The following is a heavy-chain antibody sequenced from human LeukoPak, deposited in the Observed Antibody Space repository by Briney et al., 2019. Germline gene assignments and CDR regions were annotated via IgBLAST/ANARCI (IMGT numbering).Heavy chain of an antibody. CDR1: GYTFTGYY. CDR3: ARSRAVAGQGNWLDP. Sequence: GASVKVSCKASGYTFTGYYMHWVRQAPGQGLEWMGWINPNSGGTNYAQKFQGRVTMTRDTPISTAYMELSRLRSDDTAVYYCARSRAVAGQGNWLDPWGQGTLVTVSS. D-gene: IGHD6-19*01. CDR2: INPNSGGT. J-gene: IGHJ5*02. V-gene: IGHV1-2*02.